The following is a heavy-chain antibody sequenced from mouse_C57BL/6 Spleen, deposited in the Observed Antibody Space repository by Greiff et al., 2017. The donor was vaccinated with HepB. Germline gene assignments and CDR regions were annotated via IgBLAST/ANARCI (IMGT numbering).Heavy chain of an antibody. CDR2: IRSKSSNYAT. CDR1: GFTFNTYA. Sequence: EVKLMESGGGLVQPKGSLKLSCAASGFTFNTYAMHWVRQAPGKGLEWVARIRSKSSNYATYYADSVKDRFTISRDDSQSMLYLQMNNLKTEDTAMYYCVGGESTMVTHWYFDVWGTGTTVTVSS. D-gene: IGHD2-2*01. V-gene: IGHV10-3*01. CDR3: VGGESTMVTHWYFDV. J-gene: IGHJ1*03.